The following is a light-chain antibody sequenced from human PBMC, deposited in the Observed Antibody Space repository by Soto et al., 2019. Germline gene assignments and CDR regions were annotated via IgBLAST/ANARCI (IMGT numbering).Light chain of an antibody. J-gene: IGLJ2*01. CDR1: GADIGAFNY. CDR3: SSYSTSSALV. V-gene: IGLV2-14*03. Sequence: QSALTQPASVSGSPGQSITISCAGTGADIGAFNYVSWYQHHPGKVPKLLIFDVSDRPSGVSTRFSASKSANTASLTISGLQADDEADYYCSSYSTSSALVFGGGTKLTVL. CDR2: DVS.